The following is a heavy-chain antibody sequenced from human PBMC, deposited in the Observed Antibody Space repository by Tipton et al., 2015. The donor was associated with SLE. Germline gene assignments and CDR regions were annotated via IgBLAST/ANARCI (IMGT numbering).Heavy chain of an antibody. Sequence: TLSLTCTVSGGSISSGSYYWSWIRQPAGKRLEWIGRISASGSTTYNPSLRSRVTISVDTSKNQFSLKLSSVAAADTAVYFCTRVAPAPPQVWGQGTLVTVSS. CDR3: TRVAPAPPQV. J-gene: IGHJ4*02. CDR2: ISASGST. CDR1: GGSISSGSYY. V-gene: IGHV4-61*02.